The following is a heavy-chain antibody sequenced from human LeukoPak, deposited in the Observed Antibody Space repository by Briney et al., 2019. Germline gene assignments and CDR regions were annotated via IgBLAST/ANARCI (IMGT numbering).Heavy chain of an antibody. CDR2: ISAYNGNT. V-gene: IGHV1-18*01. J-gene: IGHJ3*02. CDR1: GYTFTSYG. D-gene: IGHD2-2*01. Sequence: GASVKVSCKASGYTFTSYGISWVRQAPGQGLEWMGWISAYNGNTNYAQKLQGRVTMTTDTSTSTAYMELRGLRSDDTAVYYCATTYCSSTSCYSLGAFDIWGQGTMVTVSS. CDR3: ATTYCSSTSCYSLGAFDI.